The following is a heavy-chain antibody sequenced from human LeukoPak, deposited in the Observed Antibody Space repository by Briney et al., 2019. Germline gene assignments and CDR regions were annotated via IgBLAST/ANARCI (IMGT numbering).Heavy chain of an antibody. CDR2: VFYSGTT. J-gene: IGHJ4*02. D-gene: IGHD4-17*01. V-gene: IGHV4-39*01. CDR3: ARLDSGDYFFDY. CDR1: GGSISSGSYY. Sequence: SETLSLTCTVSGGSISSGSYYWGWIRQPPGKGLEWLGTVFYSGTTYYNPSLKSRVTMSVDTSKNQLSLGLSSVTAADTAVYYCARLDSGDYFFDYWGQGTLVTVSS.